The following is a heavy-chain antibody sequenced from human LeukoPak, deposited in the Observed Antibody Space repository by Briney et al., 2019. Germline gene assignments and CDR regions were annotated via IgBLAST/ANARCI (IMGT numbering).Heavy chain of an antibody. CDR2: IRSKAYGGTT. CDR1: GFTFGDYV. D-gene: IGHD3-10*01. V-gene: IGHV3-49*03. Sequence: GGSLRLSCTASGFTFGDYVMSWFRQAPGKGLEWVGFIRSKAYGGTTEYAASVKGRFTISRDDSKSIAYLQMNSLKTEDTAVYYCTRAYYYGSGGGYYGMDVWGQGTTVTVSS. CDR3: TRAYYYGSGGGYYGMDV. J-gene: IGHJ6*02.